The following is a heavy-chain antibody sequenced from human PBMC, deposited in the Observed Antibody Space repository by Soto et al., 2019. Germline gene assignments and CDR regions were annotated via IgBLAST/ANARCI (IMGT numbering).Heavy chain of an antibody. CDR1: GASISSDDHY. CDR3: ARLDNRGYYSNPEPYYFDF. CDR2: IFHSGST. D-gene: IGHD3-22*01. J-gene: IGHJ4*02. Sequence: QVQLQESGPGLVKPSQTLSLTCSVSGASISSDDHYWAWIRQSPGRGLEWMGYIFHSGSTFYNPSLKSRITISLETSTNEFSLRLTSVTAADTAVYYCARLDNRGYYSNPEPYYFDFWGQGTLVTVSS. V-gene: IGHV4-31*03.